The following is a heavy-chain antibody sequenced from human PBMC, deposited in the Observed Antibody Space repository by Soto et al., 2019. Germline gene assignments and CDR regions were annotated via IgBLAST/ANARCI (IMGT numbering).Heavy chain of an antibody. D-gene: IGHD6-13*01. CDR2: INPNSGGT. Sequence: QVQLVQSGAEVKKPGASVKVSCKASGYTFTGYYIYWVRQAPGQGLVWMGWINPNSGGTNYAQKFQGWVTMTRDTSINTAYMELSRLKSDDTAVYYCARGTARSSSWYWANDYWGQGTLVTVSS. J-gene: IGHJ4*02. CDR3: ARGTARSSSWYWANDY. V-gene: IGHV1-2*04. CDR1: GYTFTGYY.